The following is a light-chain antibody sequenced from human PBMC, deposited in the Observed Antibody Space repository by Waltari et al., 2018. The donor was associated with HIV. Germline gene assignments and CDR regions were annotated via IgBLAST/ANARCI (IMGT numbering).Light chain of an antibody. V-gene: IGLV1-44*01. CDR1: SSNICSKT. J-gene: IGLJ3*02. Sequence: QSVLNQSPSASGTPGQRVIISCSESSSNICSKTVPGYQQFPGTAPKLLIYSYGQRPSGVPERFSGSKSATSASLAISGLRSEDEADYYCATWDDSLNAWVFGGGTKLTVL. CDR3: ATWDDSLNAWV. CDR2: SYG.